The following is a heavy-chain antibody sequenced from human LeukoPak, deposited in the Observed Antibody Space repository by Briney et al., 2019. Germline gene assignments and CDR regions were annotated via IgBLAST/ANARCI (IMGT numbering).Heavy chain of an antibody. V-gene: IGHV4-38-2*02. CDR3: ARRIPVATITGYYYYMDV. D-gene: IGHD5-12*01. CDR2: IYHSGST. CDR1: DYSISSGYF. Sequence: PSETLSLTCSVSDYSISSGYFWGWIRQPPGKGLEWIGSIYHSGSTHYNPSLKSRVTISVDTSKNQFSLKLSSVTAADTAVYYCARRIPVATITGYYYYMDVWGKGTTVTVSS. J-gene: IGHJ6*03.